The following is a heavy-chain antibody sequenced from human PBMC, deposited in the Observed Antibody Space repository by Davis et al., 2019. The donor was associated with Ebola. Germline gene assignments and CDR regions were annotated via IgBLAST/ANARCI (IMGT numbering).Heavy chain of an antibody. V-gene: IGHV3-21*01. J-gene: IGHJ6*03. D-gene: IGHD4/OR15-4a*01. CDR2: ISSSSSYI. Sequence: PGGSLRLSCAASGFTFSSYSMNWVRQAPGKGLEWVSSISSSSSYIYYADSVKGRFTISRDNAKNSLYLQMNSLRVEDTAVYYCAKDSLQLWDDRHDYFYYMDVWGKGTTVTVSS. CDR1: GFTFSSYS. CDR3: AKDSLQLWDDRHDYFYYMDV.